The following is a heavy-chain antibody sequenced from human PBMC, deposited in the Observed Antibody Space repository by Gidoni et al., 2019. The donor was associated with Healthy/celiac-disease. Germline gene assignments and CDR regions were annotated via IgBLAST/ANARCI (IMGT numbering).Heavy chain of an antibody. CDR1: AFPFSSYG. J-gene: IGHJ3*02. V-gene: IGHV3-30*18. CDR3: AKVLQLLWHAFDI. CDR2: ISYDGSNK. D-gene: IGHD3-10*01. Sequence: QVQLVESGGGVVQPGRSLRLSSAASAFPFSSYGMHWVRQAPGKGLGGVAVISYDGSNKYYADSVKGRFTISRDNSKNTLYLQMNSLRAEDTAVYYCAKVLQLLWHAFDIWGQGTMVTVSS.